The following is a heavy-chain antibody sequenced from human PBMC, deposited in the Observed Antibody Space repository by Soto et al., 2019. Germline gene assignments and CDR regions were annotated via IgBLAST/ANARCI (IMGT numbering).Heavy chain of an antibody. D-gene: IGHD3-3*01. J-gene: IGHJ4*02. CDR2: MNPNSGNT. CDR3: ARGLTIFGVVSRG. V-gene: IGHV1-8*01. Sequence: QVQLVQSGAEVKKPGASVKVSCKASGYTFTSYDINWVRQATGQGLEWMGWMNPNSGNTGYAQKFQGRVTMTSNTSTSTAHMELSSLRSEDTAVYSCARGLTIFGVVSRGRGQGTLVTVSS. CDR1: GYTFTSYD.